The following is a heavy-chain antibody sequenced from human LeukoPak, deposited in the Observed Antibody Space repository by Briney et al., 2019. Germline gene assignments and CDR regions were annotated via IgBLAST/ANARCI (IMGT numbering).Heavy chain of an antibody. CDR2: MYHTGSS. CDR1: GDSISGTNW. CDR3: ARTTEGGYTYGYFYYYYMDV. Sequence: SETLSLTCAVSGDSISGTNWWSWVRQSPGKGLEWIGEMYHTGSSNYNPSLKSRVTISVDTSKNQFSLKLSSVTAADTAVYYCARTTEGGYTYGYFYYYYMDVWGKGTTVTISS. D-gene: IGHD5-18*01. V-gene: IGHV4-4*02. J-gene: IGHJ6*03.